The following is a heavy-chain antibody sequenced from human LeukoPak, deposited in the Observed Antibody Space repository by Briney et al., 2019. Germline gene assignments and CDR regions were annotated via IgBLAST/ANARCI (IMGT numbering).Heavy chain of an antibody. J-gene: IGHJ4*02. CDR2: ISISGSTI. V-gene: IGHV3-11*01. Sequence: PGGSLRLSCAASGFTFSDYYMSWIRQAPGKGLEWVSYISISGSTIYYADSVKGRFTISRDNAKNSLYLQMNSLRAEDTAVYYCAKADYDILTGISSFDYWGQGTLVTVSS. CDR3: AKADYDILTGISSFDY. D-gene: IGHD3-9*01. CDR1: GFTFSDYY.